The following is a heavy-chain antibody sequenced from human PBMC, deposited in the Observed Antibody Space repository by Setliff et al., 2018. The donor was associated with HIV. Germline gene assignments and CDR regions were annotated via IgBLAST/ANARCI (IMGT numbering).Heavy chain of an antibody. CDR2: VHQNGNI. CDR3: ARDPFPSTNYYDSSAYPFAEYFQH. CDR1: DGSISSRY. J-gene: IGHJ1*01. V-gene: IGHV4-59*11. D-gene: IGHD3-22*01. Sequence: SETLSLTCTVSDGSISSRYWSWIRQPPGKGLEWIGYVHQNGNINYNPSLNSRVAMSLDTSKSQFSLELTSVTAADTAVYYCARDPFPSTNYYDSSAYPFAEYFQHWGQGTLVTVSS.